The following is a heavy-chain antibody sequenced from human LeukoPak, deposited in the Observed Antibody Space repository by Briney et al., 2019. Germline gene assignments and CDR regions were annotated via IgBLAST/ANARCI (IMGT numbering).Heavy chain of an antibody. J-gene: IGHJ3*02. CDR2: ISYDGSNK. V-gene: IGHV3-30-3*01. Sequence: GGSLRLSCAASGFTFSSYAIHWVRQSPGKGLEWVSVISYDGSNKFYADSVKGRFTISRDNSKNTLYLEMNSLRAEDTAVYYCARDFGGSNYYAFDIWGQGTMVTVSS. D-gene: IGHD1-26*01. CDR1: GFTFSSYA. CDR3: ARDFGGSNYYAFDI.